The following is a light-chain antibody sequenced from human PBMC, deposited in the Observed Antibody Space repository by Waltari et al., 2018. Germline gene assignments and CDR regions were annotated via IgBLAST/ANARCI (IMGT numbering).Light chain of an antibody. CDR3: QQFDAWAWT. J-gene: IGKJ1*01. CDR2: GTS. V-gene: IGKV3D-15*01. Sequence: SCRGSQSLRITFSWFQQEPGQPPSLLVYGTSTRATGIPARFSGSGSGTDFSLAIISLQPEDFATYYLQQFDAWAWTCGQGTRVE. CDR1: QSLRIT.